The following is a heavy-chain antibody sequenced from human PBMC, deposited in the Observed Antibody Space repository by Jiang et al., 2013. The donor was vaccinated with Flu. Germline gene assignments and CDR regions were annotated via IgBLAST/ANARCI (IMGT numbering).Heavy chain of an antibody. CDR1: GYTFTGYY. V-gene: IGHV1-2*06. J-gene: IGHJ3*02. Sequence: GAEVKKPGASVKVSCKASGYTFTGYYMHWVRQAPGQGLEWMGRINPNSGGANYAQKFQGRVTMTRDRSISTAYMELNRLRSDDTAVYYCASYSYDSSGPATWGAFDIWGQGTMVTVSS. CDR3: ASYSYDSSGPATWGAFDI. CDR2: INPNSGGA. D-gene: IGHD3-22*01.